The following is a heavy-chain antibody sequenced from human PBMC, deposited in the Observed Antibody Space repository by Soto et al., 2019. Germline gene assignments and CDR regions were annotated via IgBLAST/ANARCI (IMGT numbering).Heavy chain of an antibody. V-gene: IGHV1-8*01. D-gene: IGHD3-3*01. CDR2: MNPNSGNT. J-gene: IGHJ4*02. CDR1: GYTFTSYD. Sequence: QVQLVQSGAEVKKPGASVKVSCKASGYTFTSYDINWVRQATGQGREWMGWMNPNSGNTGYAQKFQGRVTMTRNTSISTAYMELSSLRSEDTAVYYCARSYYDFWSGYYDLGNFDYWGQGTLVTVSS. CDR3: ARSYYDFWSGYYDLGNFDY.